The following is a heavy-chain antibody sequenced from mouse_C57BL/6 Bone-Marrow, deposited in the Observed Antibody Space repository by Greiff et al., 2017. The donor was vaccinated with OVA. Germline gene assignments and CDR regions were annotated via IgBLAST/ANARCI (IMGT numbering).Heavy chain of an antibody. CDR2: ISYDGSN. V-gene: IGHV3-6*01. D-gene: IGHD2-4*01. CDR1: GYSITSGYY. Sequence: EVKLMESGPGLVKPSQSLSLTCSVTGYSITSGYYWNWIRQFPGNKLEWMGYISYDGSNNYNPSLKNRISITRDTSKNQFFLKLNSVTTEDTATYYCARDRGYYDYDEALAWFAYWGQGTLVTVSA. CDR3: ARDRGYYDYDEALAWFAY. J-gene: IGHJ3*01.